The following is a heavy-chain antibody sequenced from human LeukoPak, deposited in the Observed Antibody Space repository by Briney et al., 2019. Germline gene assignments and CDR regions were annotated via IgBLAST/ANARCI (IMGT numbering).Heavy chain of an antibody. D-gene: IGHD3-10*01. CDR1: GGSFSGYY. J-gene: IGHJ4*02. Sequence: SETLSLTCAVYGGSFSGYYWSWIRQPPGKGLEWIGEINHSGSTNYNPSLKSRVTISVDTSKNQFSLKLSSVTAADTAVYYCARGWAYYPIGYWGQGTLVTVSS. V-gene: IGHV4-34*01. CDR2: INHSGST. CDR3: ARGWAYYPIGY.